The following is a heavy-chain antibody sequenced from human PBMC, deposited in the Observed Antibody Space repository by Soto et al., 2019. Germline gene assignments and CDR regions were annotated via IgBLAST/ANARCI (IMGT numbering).Heavy chain of an antibody. D-gene: IGHD6-13*01. CDR1: GFTFSSYW. J-gene: IGHJ5*02. CDR2: INSDGSST. Sequence: GGSLRLSCAASGFTFSSYWMHWVRQAPGKGLVRVSRINSDGSSTSYADSVKGRFTISRDNAKNTLYLQMNSLRAEDTAVYYCASVSSSWGFDPWGQGTLVTVSS. CDR3: ASVSSSWGFDP. V-gene: IGHV3-74*01.